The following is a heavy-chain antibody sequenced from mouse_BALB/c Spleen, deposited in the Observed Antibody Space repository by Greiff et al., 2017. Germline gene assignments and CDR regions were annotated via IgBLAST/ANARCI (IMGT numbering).Heavy chain of an antibody. J-gene: IGHJ1*01. Sequence: QVQLQQPGAELVRPGASVKLSCKASGYTFTSYWINWVKQRPGQGLEWIGNIYPSDSYTNYNQKFKDKATLTVDKSSSTAYMQLSSPTSEDSAVYYCTRYYYGYWYFDVWGAGTTVTVSS. CDR2: IYPSDSYT. CDR1: GYTFTSYW. CDR3: TRYYYGYWYFDV. V-gene: IGHV1-69*02. D-gene: IGHD1-1*01.